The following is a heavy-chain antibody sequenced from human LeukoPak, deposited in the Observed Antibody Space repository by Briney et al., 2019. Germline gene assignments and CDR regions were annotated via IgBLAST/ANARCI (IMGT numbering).Heavy chain of an antibody. J-gene: IGHJ5*02. CDR2: IYYSGST. Sequence: SETLSLTCTVSGGSISSYYWGWIRQPPGKGLEWIGYIYYSGSTNSNPSLKSRVNISVDTSKNQFSLKLSSVTAADTAVYYCARDLGYCSSTSCYTWFAPWGQGTLVTVSS. CDR1: GGSISSYY. D-gene: IGHD2-2*02. V-gene: IGHV4-59*01. CDR3: ARDLGYCSSTSCYTWFAP.